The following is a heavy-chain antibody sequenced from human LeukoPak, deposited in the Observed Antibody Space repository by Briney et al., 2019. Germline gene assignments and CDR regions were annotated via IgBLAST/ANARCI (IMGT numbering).Heavy chain of an antibody. Sequence: ASVKVSCKASGYTFTGYYMHWVRQAPGQGLEWMGWINPNSGGTNYAQKFQGWVTMTRDTSISTAYMELSRLRSDDTAVYYCARGIFGVVRPSYDAFDIWGQGTMVTVS. CDR2: INPNSGGT. V-gene: IGHV1-2*04. CDR1: GYTFTGYY. D-gene: IGHD3-3*01. CDR3: ARGIFGVVRPSYDAFDI. J-gene: IGHJ3*02.